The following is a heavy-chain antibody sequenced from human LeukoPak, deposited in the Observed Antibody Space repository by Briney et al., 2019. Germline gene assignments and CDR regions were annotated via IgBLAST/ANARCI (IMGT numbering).Heavy chain of an antibody. J-gene: IGHJ4*02. CDR3: ARAEAKRGRITMVRGVIPSYYFDY. D-gene: IGHD3-10*01. Sequence: GASVKVSCKASGYTFTSYYMHWVRQAPGQGLEWMGIINPSGGSTSYAQKFQGRVTMTRDTSTSTVYMELSSLRSEDTAVYYCARAEAKRGRITMVRGVIPSYYFDYWGQGTLVTASS. V-gene: IGHV1-46*01. CDR2: INPSGGST. CDR1: GYTFTSYY.